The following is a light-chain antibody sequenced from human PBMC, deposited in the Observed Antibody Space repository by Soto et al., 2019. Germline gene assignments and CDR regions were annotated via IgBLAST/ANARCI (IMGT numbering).Light chain of an antibody. CDR3: QSYDSSLRGV. CDR1: SSNIGAGYD. CDR2: GNS. V-gene: IGLV1-40*01. J-gene: IGLJ1*01. Sequence: QPVLTQPPSVSGAPGQRVTISCTGSSSNIGAGYDVHWYQQLPGTAPKLLIYGNSNRPSGVPDRFSGSKSCTSASLAITGLQAEDEADYYCQSYDSSLRGVFGTGTKLTVL.